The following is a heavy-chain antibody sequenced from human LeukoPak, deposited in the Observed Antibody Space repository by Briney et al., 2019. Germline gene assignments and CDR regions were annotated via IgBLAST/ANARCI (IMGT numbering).Heavy chain of an antibody. D-gene: IGHD3-16*01. V-gene: IGHV3-33*01. CDR3: AGEIRGYFDY. Sequence: GSSLRLSCAASGLTFSSYGMHWVRQAPSKGLEWVEVIWYDGSNKYYADSVKGRFTISRDNSKNTLYLQMNSLRAEDTAVYYCAGEIRGYFDYWGQGTLVTVSS. CDR1: GLTFSSYG. J-gene: IGHJ4*02. CDR2: IWYDGSNK.